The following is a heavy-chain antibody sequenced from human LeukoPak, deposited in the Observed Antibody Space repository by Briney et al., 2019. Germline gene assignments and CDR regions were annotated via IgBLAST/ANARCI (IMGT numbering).Heavy chain of an antibody. CDR2: IYSGGST. Sequence: GSLRLSCAASGLTVSKNYMSWVRQAPGKGLESVSVIYSGGSTYYADSVRGRFIISRDNSKNTLYLQMNSLRVEDTAVYYCARVGGHWGQGTLVTVSS. D-gene: IGHD3-10*01. J-gene: IGHJ4*02. V-gene: IGHV3-53*01. CDR3: ARVGGH. CDR1: GLTVSKNY.